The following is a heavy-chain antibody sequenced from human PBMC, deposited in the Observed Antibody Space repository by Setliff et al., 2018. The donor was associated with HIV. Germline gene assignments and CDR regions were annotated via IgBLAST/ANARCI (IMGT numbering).Heavy chain of an antibody. CDR3: ARDNLYYNLYDGSPVYGMDV. Sequence: PGGSLRLSCAASGFTFRNYKFNWVRQAPGRGLEWVSSISIGSGGAIDYADSVQGRFTISRDNSKNSLYLQMNGLRVEDTGVYYCARDNLYYNLYDGSPVYGMDVWGQGTTVTV. CDR2: ISIGSGGAI. V-gene: IGHV3-21*01. J-gene: IGHJ6*02. CDR1: GFTFRNYK. D-gene: IGHD3-3*01.